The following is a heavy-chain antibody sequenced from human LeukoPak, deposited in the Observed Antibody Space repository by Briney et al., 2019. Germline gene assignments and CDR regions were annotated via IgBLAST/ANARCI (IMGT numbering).Heavy chain of an antibody. J-gene: IGHJ5*02. D-gene: IGHD3-10*01. CDR2: IDWDDDK. V-gene: IGHV2-70*11. CDR1: GFSLSTSGMC. CDR3: ARGELARNNWFDP. Sequence: SGPTLVNPTQTLTLTCTFSGFSLSTSGMCVSWIRQPPGKALEWLARIDWDDDKYYSTSLKTRLTISKDASKDQVVLTMTNMDPVDTATYYCARGELARNNWFDPWGQGTLVTVSS.